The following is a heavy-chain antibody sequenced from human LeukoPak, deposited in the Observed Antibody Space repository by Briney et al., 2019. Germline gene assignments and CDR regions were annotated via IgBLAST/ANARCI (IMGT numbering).Heavy chain of an antibody. V-gene: IGHV3-15*01. CDR3: TTDYGSGSYRYFNY. CDR1: GITFSNAW. J-gene: IGHJ4*02. D-gene: IGHD3-10*01. CDR2: IKSKTDGGTT. Sequence: GGSLRLSCAASGITFSNAWMSWVRQTPGKGLEWVGRIKSKTDGGTTDYVAPVKGRFTISRDDSKNTLYLQMNSLKSEDTAVYYCTTDYGSGSYRYFNYWGQGTLVTVSS.